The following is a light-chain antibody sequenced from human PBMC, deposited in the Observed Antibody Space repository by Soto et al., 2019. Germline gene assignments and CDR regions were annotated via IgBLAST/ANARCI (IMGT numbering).Light chain of an antibody. V-gene: IGKV1-5*03. CDR1: ESISRW. J-gene: IGKJ2*01. Sequence: DILRTQSPSTLSASVGDRVTITCRASESISRWLAWYQQKPGQAPKLLIHRASTLATGVPSRISGSGSGTDFTLTISNLQPDDFATYYCQQYKSYSPYTFGQGTK. CDR3: QQYKSYSPYT. CDR2: RAS.